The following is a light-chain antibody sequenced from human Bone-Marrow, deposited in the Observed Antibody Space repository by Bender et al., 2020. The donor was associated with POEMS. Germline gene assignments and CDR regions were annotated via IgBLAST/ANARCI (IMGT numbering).Light chain of an antibody. J-gene: IGLJ2*01. CDR1: SSNIGAGYD. CDR2: GNT. V-gene: IGLV1-40*01. Sequence: QSVLTQPPSASGTPGQRVTISCTGNSSNIGAGYDVHWYQQHPGKAPKVLIYGNTDRPSGVPDRFSASKSGTSASLAITGLLPEDEADYYCQSYDTSMTSPVVFGAGTRVTVL. CDR3: QSYDTSMTSPVV.